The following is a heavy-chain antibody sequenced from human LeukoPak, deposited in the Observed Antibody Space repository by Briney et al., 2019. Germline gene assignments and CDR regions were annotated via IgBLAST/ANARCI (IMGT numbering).Heavy chain of an antibody. D-gene: IGHD6-13*01. CDR2: IYTSGST. CDR3: ASSRYSSSWAWFDP. J-gene: IGHJ5*02. CDR1: GGSISSGSYY. Sequence: PSETLSLTCTVSGGSISSGSYYWSWIRQPAGKGLEWIGRIYTSGSTNYNPSLKSRVTISVDTSKNQFSLKLSSVTAADTAVYYCASSRYSSSWAWFDPWGQGTLVTVTS. V-gene: IGHV4-61*02.